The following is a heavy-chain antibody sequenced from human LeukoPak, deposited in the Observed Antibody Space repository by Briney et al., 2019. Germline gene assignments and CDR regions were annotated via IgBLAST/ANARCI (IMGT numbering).Heavy chain of an antibody. CDR2: IYYTGST. V-gene: IGHV4-59*01. Sequence: SETLSLTCTVSGGSISSSYWSWIRQPPGKGLEWIGYIYYTGSTNYNPSLKSRVTISVDTSKNQFSLKLSSVTAADTAVYYCARDPYYDVDAFDIWGQGTMVTVSS. CDR1: GGSISSSY. J-gene: IGHJ3*02. D-gene: IGHD3-22*01. CDR3: ARDPYYDVDAFDI.